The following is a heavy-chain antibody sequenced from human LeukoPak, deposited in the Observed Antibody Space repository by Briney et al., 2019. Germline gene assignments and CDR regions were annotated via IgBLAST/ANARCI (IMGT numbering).Heavy chain of an antibody. V-gene: IGHV1-8*01. J-gene: IGHJ4*02. CDR3: ARGRVTMVRGVIMYYFDY. D-gene: IGHD3-10*01. Sequence: ASVKVSCKASGYTFTSYDINWVRQATGQGLEGMGWMNPNSGNTGYAQKFQGRVTVTRNTSISTAYMELSSLRSEDTAVYYCARGRVTMVRGVIMYYFDYWGQGTLVTVSS. CDR1: GYTFTSYD. CDR2: MNPNSGNT.